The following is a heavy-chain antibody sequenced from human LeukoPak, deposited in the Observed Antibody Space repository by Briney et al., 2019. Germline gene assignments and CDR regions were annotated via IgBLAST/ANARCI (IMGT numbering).Heavy chain of an antibody. D-gene: IGHD3-10*01. CDR2: IKQDGSEK. V-gene: IGHV3-7*01. CDR1: GFTFSSYW. Sequence: PGGSLRPSCAASGFTFSSYWMSWVRQAPGKGLEWVANIKQDGSEKYYVDSVKGRFTISRDNAKNSLYLQMNSLRAEDTAVYYCASAMVRGVMGYYYGMDVWGQGTTVTVSS. CDR3: ASAMVRGVMGYYYGMDV. J-gene: IGHJ6*02.